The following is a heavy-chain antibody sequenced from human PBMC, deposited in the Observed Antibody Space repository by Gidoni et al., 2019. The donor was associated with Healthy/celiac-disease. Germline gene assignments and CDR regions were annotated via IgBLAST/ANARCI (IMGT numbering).Heavy chain of an antibody. CDR2: INHSGST. CDR3: ARVDTIFGVVTA. V-gene: IGHV4-34*01. Sequence: QVQLQQWGAGLLKPSETLSLTCAVYGGSFSGYYWSWIRQPPGKGLEWIGEINHSGSTNYNPSLKSRVTISVDTSKNQFSLKLSSVTAADTAVYYCARVDTIFGVVTAWGQGTLVTVSS. J-gene: IGHJ5*02. CDR1: GGSFSGYY. D-gene: IGHD3-3*01.